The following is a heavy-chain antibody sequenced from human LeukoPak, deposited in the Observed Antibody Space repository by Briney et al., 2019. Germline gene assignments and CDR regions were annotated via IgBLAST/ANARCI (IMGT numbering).Heavy chain of an antibody. J-gene: IGHJ4*02. CDR3: ARYHDYGGNSPFDY. CDR1: GFTFSSYG. CDR2: IWYDGSNK. D-gene: IGHD4-23*01. V-gene: IGHV3-33*01. Sequence: PGGSLRLSCAASGFTFSSYGMHWVRQAPGKGLEWMAVIWYDGSNKYYADSVKGRFTISRDNSKNTLYLQMNSLRAEDTAVYYCARYHDYGGNSPFDYWGQGTLVTVSS.